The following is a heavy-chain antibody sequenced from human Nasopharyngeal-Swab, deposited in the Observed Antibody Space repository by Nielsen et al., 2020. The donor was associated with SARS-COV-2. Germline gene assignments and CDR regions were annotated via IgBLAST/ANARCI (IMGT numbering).Heavy chain of an antibody. CDR3: ASRYCSGGSCYSESVY. CDR2: ISSSGSTI. Sequence: GGSLRLSCAASGFTFSSYEMNWVRQAPGKGLEWVSYISSSGSTIYYADSVKGRFTISRDNAKNSLYLQMNSLRAEDTAVYYCASRYCSGGSCYSESVYWGQGTLVTVSS. D-gene: IGHD2-15*01. J-gene: IGHJ4*02. CDR1: GFTFSSYE. V-gene: IGHV3-48*03.